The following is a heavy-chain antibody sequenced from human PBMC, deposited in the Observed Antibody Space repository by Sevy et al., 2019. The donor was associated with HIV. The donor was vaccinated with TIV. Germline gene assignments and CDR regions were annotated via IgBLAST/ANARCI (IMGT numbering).Heavy chain of an antibody. D-gene: IGHD1-26*01. Sequence: GGSLRLSCATFGFNFRNSWMAWVRQTPGKGLEFLADIKQDGYETYYVDSVKGRFTISRDNAKNSLHLQMNSLRAEDTAMYFCVRDTEEGASVLDYWGQGTPVTVSS. CDR2: IKQDGYET. J-gene: IGHJ4*02. CDR3: VRDTEEGASVLDY. CDR1: GFNFRNSW. V-gene: IGHV3-7*03.